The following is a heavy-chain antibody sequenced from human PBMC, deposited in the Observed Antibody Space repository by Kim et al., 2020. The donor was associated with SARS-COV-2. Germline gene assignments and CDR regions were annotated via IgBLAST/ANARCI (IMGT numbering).Heavy chain of an antibody. V-gene: IGHV4-59*01. J-gene: IGHJ6*02. D-gene: IGHD6-13*01. CDR2: ICYSGST. CDR3: ARDRGRYVGSRDYYYYGMDV. CDR1: GGSISSYY. Sequence: SETLSLTCTVSGGSISSYYWSWIRQPPGKGLEWIGYICYSGSTNYNPSLMSRVTISVDTSKNQFSLKLSSVTAADTAVYYCARDRGRYVGSRDYYYYGMDVWGQGTTVTVSS.